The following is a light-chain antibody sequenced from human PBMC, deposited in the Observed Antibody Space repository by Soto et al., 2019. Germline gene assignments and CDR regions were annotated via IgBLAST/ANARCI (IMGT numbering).Light chain of an antibody. CDR2: GNS. CDR1: SSNIGAGYD. J-gene: IGLJ3*02. V-gene: IGLV1-40*01. Sequence: QSALTQPPSVSGAPGQRGTISCTGSSSNIGAGYDVHWYQQLPGTAPKLLIYGNSNRPSGVPDRFSGAKSGTSASLAITGVQGEDVAYYYCQSYDSSLSGWVFGGGTKVTVL. CDR3: QSYDSSLSGWV.